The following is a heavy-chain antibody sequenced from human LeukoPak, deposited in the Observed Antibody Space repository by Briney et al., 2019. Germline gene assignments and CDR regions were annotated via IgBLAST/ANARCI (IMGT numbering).Heavy chain of an antibody. Sequence: PSETLSLTCTVSGGSISSYYWSWIRQPPGKGLEWIGYIYYSGSTNYNPSLKSRVTISVDTSKNQFSLKLSSVTAADTAVYYCARGTKRGYSGYDPPDYWGQGTLVTVSS. CDR1: GGSISSYY. V-gene: IGHV4-59*01. CDR3: ARGTKRGYSGYDPPDY. D-gene: IGHD5-12*01. CDR2: IYYSGST. J-gene: IGHJ4*02.